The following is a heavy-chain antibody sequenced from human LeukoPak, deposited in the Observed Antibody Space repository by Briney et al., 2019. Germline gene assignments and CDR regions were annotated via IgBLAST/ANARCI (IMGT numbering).Heavy chain of an antibody. D-gene: IGHD3-22*01. V-gene: IGHV4-59*01. CDR1: GGSISSYY. J-gene: IGHJ4*02. CDR3: ARENYYDSSGHLDY. Sequence: SETLSLTCTVSGGSISSYYWSWIRQPPGKGLEWIGYIYYGGSTNYNPSLKSRVTISVDTSKNQFSLKLSSVTAADTAVYYCARENYYDSSGHLDYWGQGTLVTVSS. CDR2: IYYGGST.